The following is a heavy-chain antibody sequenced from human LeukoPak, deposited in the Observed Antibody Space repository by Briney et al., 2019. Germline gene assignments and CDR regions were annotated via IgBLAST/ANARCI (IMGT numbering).Heavy chain of an antibody. Sequence: GESLKISCKGSGYSFTSYWIGWVRQAPGQGLEWMGWISAYNGNTNYAQKLQGRVTMTTDTSASTAYMELSRLRSDDTAVYYCARVGVGYSSGWYALGYWGQGTLVTVSS. D-gene: IGHD6-19*01. CDR3: ARVGVGYSSGWYALGY. J-gene: IGHJ4*02. V-gene: IGHV1-18*04. CDR1: GYSFTSYW. CDR2: ISAYNGNT.